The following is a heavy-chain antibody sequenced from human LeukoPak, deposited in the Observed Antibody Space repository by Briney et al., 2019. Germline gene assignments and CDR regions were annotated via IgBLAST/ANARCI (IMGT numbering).Heavy chain of an antibody. CDR3: ARDPGIAARNDAFDI. D-gene: IGHD6-6*01. J-gene: IGHJ3*02. CDR2: ISAYNGNT. Sequence: ASVKVSCKPSGYRFSDYYMHWVRQAPGQGLEWMGWISAYNGNTNYAQKLQGRVTMTTDTSTSTAYMELRSLRSDDTAVYYCARDPGIAARNDAFDIWGQGTMVTASS. CDR1: GYRFSDYY. V-gene: IGHV1-18*04.